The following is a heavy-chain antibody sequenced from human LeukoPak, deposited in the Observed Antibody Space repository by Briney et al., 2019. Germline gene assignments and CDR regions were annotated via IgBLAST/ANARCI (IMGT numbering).Heavy chain of an antibody. J-gene: IGHJ4*02. CDR3: ARHGKRITMVRGVRRLGYFDY. Sequence: NPSETLSLTCTVSGDSMSSYYWSWIRQPPGKGLEWIAYISYSGSTKYNPSLQNRVTISIGTSKDQFSLKLSTVTAADTAVYYCARHGKRITMVRGVRRLGYFDYWGQGTLVTVSS. D-gene: IGHD3-10*01. V-gene: IGHV4-59*08. CDR1: GDSMSSYY. CDR2: ISYSGST.